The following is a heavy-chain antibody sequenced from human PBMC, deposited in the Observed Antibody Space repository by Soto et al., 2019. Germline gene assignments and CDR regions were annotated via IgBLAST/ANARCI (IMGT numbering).Heavy chain of an antibody. Sequence: QVQLVQSGAEVKKPGSSVKVSCKASGGTFSSYAISWVRQAPGQGLEWMGGIIPIFGTANYAQKFQGRVTITADESTSTAYMELSSMRSEDTAVYYCARSNTAMVIGWDGMDVWGQGTTVTVSS. D-gene: IGHD5-18*01. J-gene: IGHJ6*02. CDR1: GGTFSSYA. CDR3: ARSNTAMVIGWDGMDV. CDR2: IIPIFGTA. V-gene: IGHV1-69*01.